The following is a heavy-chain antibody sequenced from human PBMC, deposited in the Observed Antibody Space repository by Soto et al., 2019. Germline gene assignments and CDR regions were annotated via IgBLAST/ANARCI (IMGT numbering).Heavy chain of an antibody. Sequence: ASVKVSCKASGGTFSSYAISWVRQAPGQGLEWMGGIIPIFGTANYAQKFQGRVTITADKSTSTAYMELSSLRYEDTAVYYCARVFRVWGQQLVHGCFDPWGQGRLVTVSS. J-gene: IGHJ5*02. CDR3: ARVFRVWGQQLVHGCFDP. V-gene: IGHV1-69*06. CDR2: IIPIFGTA. CDR1: GGTFSSYA. D-gene: IGHD6-13*01.